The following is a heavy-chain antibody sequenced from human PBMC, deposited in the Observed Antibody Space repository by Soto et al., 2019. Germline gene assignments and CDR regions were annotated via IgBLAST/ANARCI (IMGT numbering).Heavy chain of an antibody. V-gene: IGHV4-34*01. J-gene: IGHJ4*02. CDR2: ITHSGST. CDR3: ARGLPYFDY. CDR1: GGSFSGYY. Sequence: SETLSLTCAVYGGSFSGYYWSWIRQPPGKGLEWIGEITHSGSTNYNPSLKSRVTISVDTSKNQFSLKLSSVTAADTAVYYCARGLPYFDYWGQGTLVTAPQ.